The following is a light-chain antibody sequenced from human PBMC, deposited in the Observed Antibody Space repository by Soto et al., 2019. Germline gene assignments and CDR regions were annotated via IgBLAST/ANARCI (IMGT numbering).Light chain of an antibody. J-gene: IGLJ1*01. V-gene: IGLV2-14*01. CDR2: DVS. CDR1: SSDVGGYNY. CDR3: SSYTSSSTYV. Sequence: QSALTQRVSMYGSPGQSVTISCTGTSSDVGGYNYVSWCQQHPGKAPNLMIYDVSNRPSGVSNRFSGSKSGNTASLTISGLQAEDEADYYCSSYTSSSTYVFGTGTKVTVL.